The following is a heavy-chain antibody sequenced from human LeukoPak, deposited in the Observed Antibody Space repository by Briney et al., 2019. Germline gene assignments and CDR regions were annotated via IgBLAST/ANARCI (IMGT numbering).Heavy chain of an antibody. D-gene: IGHD1-7*01. J-gene: IGHJ5*02. Sequence: ASVKVSCKASGYTFTSYGISWVRQAPGQGLEWMGWISAYNGNTNYAQKLQGRVTITRDTFASTGYMELRSLRSEDTAVYFCARGTQILNWFDPWGQGTLVTVSS. V-gene: IGHV1-18*01. CDR2: ISAYNGNT. CDR3: ARGTQILNWFDP. CDR1: GYTFTSYG.